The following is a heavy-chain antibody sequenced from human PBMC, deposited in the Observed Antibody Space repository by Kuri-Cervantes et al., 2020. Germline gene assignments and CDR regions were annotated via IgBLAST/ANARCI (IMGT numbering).Heavy chain of an antibody. J-gene: IGHJ4*02. CDR2: IYPGDSDT. D-gene: IGHD4-17*01. V-gene: IGHV5-51*01. CDR3: ARLEALSLPYGGVDY. CDR1: GYSFTSYW. Sequence: KVSCQGSGYSFTSYWIGWVRQMPGKGLEWMGMIYPGDSDTRYSPSFQGQVTISADKSISTAYLQWSSLKASDTAMYYCARLEALSLPYGGVDYWGQGTLVTVSS.